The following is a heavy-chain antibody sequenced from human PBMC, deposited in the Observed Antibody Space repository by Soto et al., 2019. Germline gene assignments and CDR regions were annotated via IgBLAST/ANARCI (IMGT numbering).Heavy chain of an antibody. D-gene: IGHD5-18*01. CDR3: AREDTYGLDYFDY. CDR1: GFTFSTYN. Sequence: GGSLRLSCAASGFTFSTYNMNWVRQAPGKGLEWVSSISSSSRYIYYSDSVRGRFIISRDNAKHSLYLQMNSLRAEDTAVYYCAREDTYGLDYFDYWGQGTLVTVSS. CDR2: ISSSSRYI. V-gene: IGHV3-21*01. J-gene: IGHJ4*02.